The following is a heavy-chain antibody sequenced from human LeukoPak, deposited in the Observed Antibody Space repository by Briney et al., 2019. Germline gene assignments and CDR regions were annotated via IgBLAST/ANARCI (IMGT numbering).Heavy chain of an antibody. J-gene: IGHJ4*02. D-gene: IGHD6-19*01. CDR2: INPNSGGT. V-gene: IGHV1-2*02. Sequence: ASVKVSCKASGYTFTGYYMHWVRQAPGQGLEWTGWINPNSGGTNYAQKFQGRVTMTRDTSISTAYMELSRLRSDDTAVYYCARVPGYSSGPDYWGQGTLVTVSS. CDR1: GYTFTGYY. CDR3: ARVPGYSSGPDY.